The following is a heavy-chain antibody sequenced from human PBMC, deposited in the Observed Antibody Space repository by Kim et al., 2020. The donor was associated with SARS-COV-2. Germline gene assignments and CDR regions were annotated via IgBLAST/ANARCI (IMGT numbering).Heavy chain of an antibody. CDR1: GGSISSSNYY. V-gene: IGHV4-39*01. D-gene: IGHD4-4*01. CDR2: MYYSGST. Sequence: SETLSLTCTVSGGSISSSNYYWGWIRQPPGKGLEWIGSMYYSGSTYYKPSLKSRVTIFVDTSKNQVSLKLSSVTAADTAVYYCARLVEGTTVTTWGIEY. CDR3: ARLVEGTTVTTWGIEY. J-gene: IGHJ1*01.